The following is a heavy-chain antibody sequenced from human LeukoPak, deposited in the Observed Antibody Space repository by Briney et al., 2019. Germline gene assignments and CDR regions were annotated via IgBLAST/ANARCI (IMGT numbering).Heavy chain of an antibody. V-gene: IGHV1-69*06. CDR3: ASRAHTYYDILTGYYNYYYYYMDV. D-gene: IGHD3-9*01. Sequence: ASVKVSCKASGGTFSSYAISWVRQAPGQGLEWMGGIIPIFGTANYAQKFQGRVTITADKSTSTAYMELSSLRSEDTAVYYCASRAHTYYDILTGYYNYYYYYMDVWGKGTTVTVSS. CDR1: GGTFSSYA. CDR2: IIPIFGTA. J-gene: IGHJ6*03.